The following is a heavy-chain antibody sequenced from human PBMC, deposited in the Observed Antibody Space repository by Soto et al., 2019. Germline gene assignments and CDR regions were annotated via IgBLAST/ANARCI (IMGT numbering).Heavy chain of an antibody. CDR1: GGTFSNYA. CDR3: ARVSISWYKDYFDY. Sequence: QVQLVQSGAEVKKPGSSVKVSCKASGGTFSNYAISWVRQAPGQGLEWMGGIIPIFGTTNYAQRFQGRVTITADESTSTAYMELSSLRSEDTAVYYCARVSISWYKDYFDYWGQGTLVTVSS. D-gene: IGHD6-13*01. CDR2: IIPIFGTT. J-gene: IGHJ4*02. V-gene: IGHV1-69*12.